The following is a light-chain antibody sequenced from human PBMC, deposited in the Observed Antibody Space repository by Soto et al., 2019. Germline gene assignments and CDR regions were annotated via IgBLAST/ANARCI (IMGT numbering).Light chain of an antibody. V-gene: IGLV2-23*01. J-gene: IGLJ2*01. CDR3: CSYAGNYVV. Sequence: QSALTQPASVSGSPGQSITISCTGTSSDVGSYNLVSWYQQHPGKAPKLLIYEDTKRPSGVSNRFSGSKSGNTASLTISGLQPEDEADYYCCSYAGNYVVFSGGTKVTVL. CDR2: EDT. CDR1: SSDVGSYNL.